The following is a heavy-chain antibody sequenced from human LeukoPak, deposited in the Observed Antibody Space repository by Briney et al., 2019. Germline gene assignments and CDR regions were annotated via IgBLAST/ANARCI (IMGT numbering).Heavy chain of an antibody. J-gene: IGHJ4*02. D-gene: IGHD3-22*01. CDR1: GLTFSSSW. Sequence: GGSLRLSCAVSGLTFSSSWMDWVRQAPGKGLEWVAVIWYDGSNKNYADSVKGRFTISRDNSKNTLYLQMNSLRAEDTAVYYCARTPSDSSGYYYSYYFDYWGQGTLVTVSS. CDR2: IWYDGSNK. V-gene: IGHV3-33*08. CDR3: ARTPSDSSGYYYSYYFDY.